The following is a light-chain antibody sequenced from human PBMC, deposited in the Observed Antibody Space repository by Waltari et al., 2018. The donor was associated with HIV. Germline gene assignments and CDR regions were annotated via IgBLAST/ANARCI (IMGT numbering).Light chain of an antibody. V-gene: IGKV3-15*01. CDR3: QQYNNWWT. CDR1: QSVSSD. CDR2: GAS. J-gene: IGKJ1*01. Sequence: IVMTQSPATLSVSPGERVTLPCRARQSVSSDLACYQPKPGQPPRLLIYGASTTTTGIPARFSSSGSGTEFTLTISSLQSEDFAVYYCQQYNNWWTFGQGTKVEVK.